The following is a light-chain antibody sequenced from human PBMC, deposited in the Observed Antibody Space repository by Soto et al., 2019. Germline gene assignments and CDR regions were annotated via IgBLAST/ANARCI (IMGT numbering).Light chain of an antibody. CDR2: EVS. Sequence: QSALTQPPSASGSPGQSVTISCTGTSSDVGGYNYVSWYQQHPGKAPKFMIYEVSKRPSGVPDRFSGSKSGNTASLTVSGLQADDEADYYCSSYAGSNFVVFGGGTKLTVL. CDR3: SSYAGSNFVV. CDR1: SSDVGGYNY. J-gene: IGLJ2*01. V-gene: IGLV2-8*01.